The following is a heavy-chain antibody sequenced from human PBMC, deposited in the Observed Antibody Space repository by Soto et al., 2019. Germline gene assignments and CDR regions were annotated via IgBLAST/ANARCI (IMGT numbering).Heavy chain of an antibody. V-gene: IGHV1-69*12. CDR3: ARGARVPAAGGIDY. Sequence: QVQLVQSGAEVKKPGSSVKVSCKASGGTFSSYAISWVRQAPGQGLEWMGGIIPIFGTANYAQKFQGSVTITADESTSTAYMELSSLRAEDTALYYCARGARVPAAGGIDYWGQGTLVTVSS. CDR1: GGTFSSYA. CDR2: IIPIFGTA. J-gene: IGHJ4*02. D-gene: IGHD2-2*01.